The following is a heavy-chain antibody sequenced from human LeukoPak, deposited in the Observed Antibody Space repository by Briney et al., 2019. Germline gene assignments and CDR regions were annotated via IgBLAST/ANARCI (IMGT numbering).Heavy chain of an antibody. J-gene: IGHJ4*02. CDR1: GFTFSNYE. V-gene: IGHV3-48*03. CDR2: ISSSGSIK. CDR3: ASASGHDY. D-gene: IGHD6-6*01. Sequence: GGSLRLSCAASGFTFSNYEMNRVRQAPGKGLEWVSYISSSGSIKYYADSVKGRFTISRDNAKKSLFLQMNSLRAEDTAVYYCASASGHDYWGQGTLVTVSS.